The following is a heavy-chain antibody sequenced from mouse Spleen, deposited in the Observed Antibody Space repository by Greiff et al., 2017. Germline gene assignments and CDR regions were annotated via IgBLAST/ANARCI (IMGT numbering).Heavy chain of an antibody. J-gene: IGHJ3*01. CDR1: GYAFSSYW. CDR2: IYPGDGDT. V-gene: IGHV1-80*01. Sequence: VQLQQSGAELVKPGASVKISCKASGYAFSSYWMNWVKQRSGKGLEWIGQIYPGDGDTNYNGKFKGKATLTADKSSSTAYMQLSSLTSEDSAVYFCARWDGPFAYWGQGTLVTVSA. CDR3: ARWDGPFAY. D-gene: IGHD2-3*01.